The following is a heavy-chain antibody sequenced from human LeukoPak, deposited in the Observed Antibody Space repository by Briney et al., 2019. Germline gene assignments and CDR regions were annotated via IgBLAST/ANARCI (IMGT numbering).Heavy chain of an antibody. Sequence: SETLSLTCTVSGGSISSYYWSWIRQPPGKGLEWIGYIYYSGSTNYNPSLKSRVTISVDTSKNQFSLKLSSVTAADTAVYYCARHPAYVWGSLYFDYWGQGTLVTVSS. CDR2: IYYSGST. J-gene: IGHJ4*02. D-gene: IGHD3-16*01. CDR1: GGSISSYY. V-gene: IGHV4-59*08. CDR3: ARHPAYVWGSLYFDY.